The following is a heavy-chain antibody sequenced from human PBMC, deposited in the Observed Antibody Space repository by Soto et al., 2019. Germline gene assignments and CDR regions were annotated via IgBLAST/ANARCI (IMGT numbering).Heavy chain of an antibody. CDR1: GFPFSSYS. D-gene: IGHD4-17*01. CDR3: ARDDHFYGDYGGLGYYFDY. J-gene: IGHJ4*02. Sequence: GGSLRLSCTASGFPFSSYSMNWVRQAPGKGLEWVSYISSSSSTIYYADSVKGRFTISRDNAKNSLYLQMNSLRAEDTAVYYCARDDHFYGDYGGLGYYFDYWGQGTLVTVSS. V-gene: IGHV3-48*01. CDR2: ISSSSSTI.